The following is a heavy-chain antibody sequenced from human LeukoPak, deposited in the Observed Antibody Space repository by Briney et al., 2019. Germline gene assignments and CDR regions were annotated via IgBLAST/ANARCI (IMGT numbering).Heavy chain of an antibody. D-gene: IGHD5-24*01. CDR3: ARQMEMSTITYFDY. J-gene: IGHJ4*02. CDR2: IYYSGST. Sequence: SETLSLTCTVSGGSISSSSYYWGWIRQPPGKGLEWIGSIYYSGSTYYNPSLKSRVTISVDTSKNQFSLKLSSVTAADTAVYYCARQMEMSTITYFDYWGQGTLVTVSS. CDR1: GGSISSSSYY. V-gene: IGHV4-39*01.